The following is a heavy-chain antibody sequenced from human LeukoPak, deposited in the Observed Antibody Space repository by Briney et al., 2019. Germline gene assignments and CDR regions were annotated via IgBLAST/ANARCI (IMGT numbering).Heavy chain of an antibody. CDR2: IPGIGGNT. CDR1: GFTFSSYG. Sequence: GRSLRLSCAASGFTFSSYGMHWVRQAPGKGLEWVSAIPGIGGNTYYADSVKGRFTISRDNSKDTLYLQMNSLSAEDTAVYYCAKGGRFTSGWRGAFDYWGQGTLVTVTS. J-gene: IGHJ4*02. V-gene: IGHV3-23*01. D-gene: IGHD6-19*01. CDR3: AKGGRFTSGWRGAFDY.